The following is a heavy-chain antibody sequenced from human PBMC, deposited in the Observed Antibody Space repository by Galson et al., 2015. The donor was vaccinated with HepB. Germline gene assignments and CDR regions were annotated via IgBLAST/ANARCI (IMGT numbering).Heavy chain of an antibody. D-gene: IGHD3-22*01. V-gene: IGHV3-30*04. Sequence: SLRLSCAASGFTFSNYALHWVRQAPGKGLEWVAIISYDGSNKHYADFVKGRFTISRDNSKNTLYLQMRRLRPEDTAMYYCARIPGTYFYDKAAYESGGRLDYWGQGTLVTVSS. CDR3: ARIPGTYFYDKAAYESGGRLDY. CDR2: ISYDGSNK. CDR1: GFTFSNYA. J-gene: IGHJ4*02.